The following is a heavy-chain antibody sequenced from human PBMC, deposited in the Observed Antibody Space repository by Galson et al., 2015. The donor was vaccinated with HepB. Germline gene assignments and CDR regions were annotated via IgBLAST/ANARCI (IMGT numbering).Heavy chain of an antibody. CDR1: GYTFTGYY. Sequence: SVKVSCKASGYTFTGYYMHWVRQAPGQGLEWMGWINPNSGGTNYAQKFQGRVTMTRDTSISTAYMELSRLRSDDTAVYYCARGHYDFWSGYSREYDYWGQGTLVTVSS. D-gene: IGHD3-3*01. V-gene: IGHV1-2*02. J-gene: IGHJ4*02. CDR3: ARGHYDFWSGYSREYDY. CDR2: INPNSGGT.